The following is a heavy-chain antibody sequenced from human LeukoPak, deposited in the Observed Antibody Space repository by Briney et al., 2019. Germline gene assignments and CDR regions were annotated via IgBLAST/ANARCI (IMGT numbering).Heavy chain of an antibody. Sequence: GGSLRLSCAASGFTFDDYAMHWVRQAPGKGLEWVAVISSDGSIDYYADSVRGRFTASRDNSKNTLYLQVNSLRVEDTAVYYCARSPSWEQQLVRLRLKLDVYYYYYMDVWGKGTTVTISS. CDR3: ARSPSWEQQLVRLRLKLDVYYYYYMDV. J-gene: IGHJ6*03. D-gene: IGHD6-13*01. CDR2: ISSDGSID. V-gene: IGHV3-30*03. CDR1: GFTFDDYA.